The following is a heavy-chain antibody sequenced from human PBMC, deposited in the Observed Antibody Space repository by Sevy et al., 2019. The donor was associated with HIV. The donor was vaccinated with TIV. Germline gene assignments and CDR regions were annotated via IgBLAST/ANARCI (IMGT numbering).Heavy chain of an antibody. CDR3: ARGGDRGYYYYGMDV. Sequence: GGSLRLSCAASGFTFSSYAMHWVRQAPGKGLEWVAVISYDGSNKYYADSVKGRFTISRDNSKNTLYLQMNSLRAEDTAVYYGARGGDRGYYYYGMDVWGQGTTVTVSS. V-gene: IGHV3-30-3*01. CDR1: GFTFSSYA. CDR2: ISYDGSNK. D-gene: IGHD2-21*02. J-gene: IGHJ6*02.